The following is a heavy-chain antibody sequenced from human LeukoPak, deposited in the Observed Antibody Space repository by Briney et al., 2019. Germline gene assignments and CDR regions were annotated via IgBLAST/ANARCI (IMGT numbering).Heavy chain of an antibody. CDR2: INPNSGGT. CDR3: ARLAGSSGYSGFDP. D-gene: IGHD3-22*01. J-gene: IGHJ5*02. Sequence: ASVKVSCKASGYTFTGHFMHWVRQAPGQGLEWMGWINPNSGGTNYAQKFQGWVTITRDTSISTAYMELSRLRSDDTAVYYCARLAGSSGYSGFDPWGQGTLVTVSS. V-gene: IGHV1-2*04. CDR1: GYTFTGHF.